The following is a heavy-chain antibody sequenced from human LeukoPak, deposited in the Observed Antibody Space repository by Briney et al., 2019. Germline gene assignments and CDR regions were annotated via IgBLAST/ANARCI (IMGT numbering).Heavy chain of an antibody. D-gene: IGHD3-3*01. Sequence: PSETLSLTCSVSGGSISRSSYYWTWIRQSPGRGLEWIGNTYYSGSTLYNPSLKRRVTISVDTSKNQFSLRLTSVTAADTAVYYCARPRGDLWSGYDYWGQGVLVTVSP. CDR3: ARPRGDLWSGYDY. J-gene: IGHJ4*02. V-gene: IGHV4-39*01. CDR1: GGSISRSSYY. CDR2: TYYSGST.